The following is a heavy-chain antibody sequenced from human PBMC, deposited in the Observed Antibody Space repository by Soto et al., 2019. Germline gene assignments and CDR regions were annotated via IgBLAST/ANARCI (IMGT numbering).Heavy chain of an antibody. D-gene: IGHD3-10*01. CDR3: TRAAWFPYLSFY. Sequence: PGGSLRLSCTASGFTFSRFELHWVRQAPGKGLEWISYISSSGSTAYYASSVEGRFTISRDNANNSVYLQMDSLRAEDTALYYCTRAAWFPYLSFYWGQGALVTVSS. CDR1: GFTFSRFE. V-gene: IGHV3-48*03. J-gene: IGHJ4*02. CDR2: ISSSGSTA.